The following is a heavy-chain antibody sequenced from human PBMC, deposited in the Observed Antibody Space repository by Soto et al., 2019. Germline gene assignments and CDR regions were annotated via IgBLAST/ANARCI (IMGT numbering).Heavy chain of an antibody. CDR3: ARGGGTLDY. CDR2: ISPRDGST. CDR1: GYTFISYA. Sequence: QVQLVQSGAEVKKSGASVKVSCKASGYTFISYAMYWVRQAPGQGLEWMGIISPRDGSTSYALSFQGRGSMTRDTSTSTMYMELSNLRSEDTAVYYCARGGGTLDYWGQGTLVTVSS. V-gene: IGHV1-46*01. J-gene: IGHJ4*02.